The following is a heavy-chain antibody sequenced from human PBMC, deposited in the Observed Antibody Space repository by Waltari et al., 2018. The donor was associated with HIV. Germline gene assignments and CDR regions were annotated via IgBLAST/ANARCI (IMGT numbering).Heavy chain of an antibody. D-gene: IGHD3-10*01. CDR1: QGFTFDVVG. V-gene: IGHV3-30*14. Sequence: QVHLVESGGGVVQPGGSLRLSCVASQGFTFDVVGMHWVRHVPGKGLEWVAAVVHDGRSQYYRDSVRGRFTISRDNSKRSTYLQMNSLRTEDTAVYYCARDSYASGSYGLIDFWGQGTLVTVSS. CDR3: ARDSYASGSYGLIDF. J-gene: IGHJ4*02. CDR2: VVHDGRSQ.